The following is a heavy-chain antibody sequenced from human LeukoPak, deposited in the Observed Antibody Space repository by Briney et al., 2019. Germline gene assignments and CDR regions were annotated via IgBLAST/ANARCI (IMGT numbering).Heavy chain of an antibody. J-gene: IGHJ6*03. CDR3: ARDSGAVAGYYYYYYMDV. V-gene: IGHV3-11*01. D-gene: IGHD6-19*01. Sequence: GGSLRLSCAASGFTFSDYYMSWIRQAPGKGLEWVSYISSSGNTKYYADSVKGRFTISRDNAKNSLYLQMNSLRAEDTAVYYCARDSGAVAGYYYYYYMDVWGKGTTVTISS. CDR2: ISSSGNTK. CDR1: GFTFSDYY.